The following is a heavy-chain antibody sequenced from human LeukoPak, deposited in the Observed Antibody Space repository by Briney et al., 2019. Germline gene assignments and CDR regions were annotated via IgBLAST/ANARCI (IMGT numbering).Heavy chain of an antibody. CDR3: TTPDVGCSSTSCYIDY. V-gene: IGHV3-15*01. CDR1: GFTFSNAW. J-gene: IGHJ4*02. D-gene: IGHD2-2*02. CDR2: IKSKTDGGTT. Sequence: PGGSLRLSCAASGFTFSNAWMSWVRQAPGKGLEWVGRIKSKTDGGTTDYAAPVKGRFTISRDDSKDTLYLQTNSLKTEDTAVYYCTTPDVGCSSTSCYIDYWGQGTLVTVSS.